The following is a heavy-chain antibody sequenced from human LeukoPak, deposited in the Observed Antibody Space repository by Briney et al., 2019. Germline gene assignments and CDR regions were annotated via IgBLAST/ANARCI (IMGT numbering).Heavy chain of an antibody. CDR3: ARMGTNGMDV. CDR1: GYTFTGYY. CDR2: INPNSCGT. J-gene: IGHJ6*01. V-gene: IGHV1-2*02. D-gene: IGHD5-24*01. Sequence: ASVNVSCKASGYTFTGYYMHWVRQAPGQGREWMGWINPNSCGTNYAQKFQGRVTMTRDTSISTAYMELSRLRSDDTAVYYCARMGTNGMDVWGQGTTVTVSS.